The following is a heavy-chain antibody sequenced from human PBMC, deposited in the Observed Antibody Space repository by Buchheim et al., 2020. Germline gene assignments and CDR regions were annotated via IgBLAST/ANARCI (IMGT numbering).Heavy chain of an antibody. V-gene: IGHV1-69*06. CDR3: ARGEYSYGTYYYCGMDV. CDR2: IIPIFGTA. J-gene: IGHJ6*04. D-gene: IGHD5-18*01. Sequence: QVQLVQSGAEVKKPGSSVKVSCKASGCTFSSYAISWVRQAPGQGLEWMGGIIPIFGTANYAQKFQGRVTITADTSTSTAYMELSSLRAEDTAVYYWARGEYSYGTYYYCGMDVGGKGT. CDR1: GCTFSSYA.